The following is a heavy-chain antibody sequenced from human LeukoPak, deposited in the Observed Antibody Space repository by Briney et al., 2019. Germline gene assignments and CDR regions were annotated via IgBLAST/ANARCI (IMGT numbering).Heavy chain of an antibody. Sequence: GRSLRLSCAASGFTFSIYGMHWVRQAPGKGLEWVSGISWNSGSIGYADSVKGRFTISRDNAKNSLYLQMNSLRAEDTAVYYCARDYFRAIIGTYPPHWGQGTLVTVSS. CDR1: GFTFSIYG. D-gene: IGHD1-26*01. CDR3: ARDYFRAIIGTYPPH. CDR2: ISWNSGSI. V-gene: IGHV3-9*01. J-gene: IGHJ4*02.